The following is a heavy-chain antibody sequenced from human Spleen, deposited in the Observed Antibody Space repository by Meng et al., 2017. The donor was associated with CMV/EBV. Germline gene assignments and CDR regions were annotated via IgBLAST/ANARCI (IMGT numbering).Heavy chain of an antibody. V-gene: IGHV3-21*01. J-gene: IGHJ6*02. CDR3: ARDYDSSGGGYYGMDV. D-gene: IGHD3-22*01. Sequence: GESLKISCAASGFTFTGYWMHWVRQAPGKGLEWVSSISSSSSYIYYADSVKGRFAISRDNAKNSLYLQMNSLRAEDTAVYYCARDYDSSGGGYYGMDVWGQGTTVTVSS. CDR1: GFTFTGYW. CDR2: ISSSSSYI.